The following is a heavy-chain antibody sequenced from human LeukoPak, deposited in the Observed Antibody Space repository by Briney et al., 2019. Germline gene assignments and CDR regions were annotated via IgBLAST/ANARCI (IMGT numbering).Heavy chain of an antibody. CDR1: GFTFSSYA. CDR3: AKDHIYYGSGSDLDY. J-gene: IGHJ4*02. D-gene: IGHD3-10*01. Sequence: GGSLRLSCVASGFTFSSYAMIWVRQAPGKELEWVSAISGSGGSTYYADSVKGRFTISRDNSKNTLYLQMNSLRAEDTAVYYCAKDHIYYGSGSDLDYWGQGPLVTVSS. V-gene: IGHV3-23*01. CDR2: ISGSGGST.